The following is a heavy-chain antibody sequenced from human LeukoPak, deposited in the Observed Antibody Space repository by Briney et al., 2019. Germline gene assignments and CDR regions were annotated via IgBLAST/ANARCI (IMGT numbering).Heavy chain of an antibody. CDR3: AISTVTTRSGYYYYGMDV. CDR1: GYTFTGYY. CDR2: INPNSGGT. D-gene: IGHD4-17*01. J-gene: IGHJ6*02. V-gene: IGHV1-2*04. Sequence: ASVKVSCKASGYTFTGYYMHWVRQAPGQGLEGMGWINPNSGGTNYAQKFQGWVTMTRDTSISTAYVELSRLRSDDTAVYYCAISTVTTRSGYYYYGMDVWGQGTTVTVSS.